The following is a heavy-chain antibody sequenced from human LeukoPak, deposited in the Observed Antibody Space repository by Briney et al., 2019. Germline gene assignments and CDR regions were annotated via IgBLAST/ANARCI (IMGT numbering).Heavy chain of an antibody. CDR3: ARGVNSGYFDY. CDR2: IYYSGST. J-gene: IGHJ4*02. Sequence: PSETLSLTCTVSGGSISSYYWSWIRQPPGKGLEWIGFIYYSGSTNYNPSLKSRVTISVDTSKNQFSLKLTSVTAADTAVYYCARGVNSGYFDYCGQGTLVTVSS. CDR1: GGSISSYY. V-gene: IGHV4-59*01. D-gene: IGHD1-26*01.